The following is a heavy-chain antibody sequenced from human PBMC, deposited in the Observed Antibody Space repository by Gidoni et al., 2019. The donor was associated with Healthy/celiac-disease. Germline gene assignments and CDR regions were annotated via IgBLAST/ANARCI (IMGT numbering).Heavy chain of an antibody. CDR2: ISAYNGNT. CDR1: GSTFTTYG. D-gene: IGHD2-2*01. Sequence: QVQLVPSGAEVKKPWASVNVSCKASGSTFTTYGISWVRPAPGQGREWMGWISAYNGNTNYAQKLQGRVTMTTDTSTSTAYMELRSLRSDDTAVYYCAASIVVVPAANDAFDIWGQGTMVTVSS. J-gene: IGHJ3*02. V-gene: IGHV1-18*04. CDR3: AASIVVVPAANDAFDI.